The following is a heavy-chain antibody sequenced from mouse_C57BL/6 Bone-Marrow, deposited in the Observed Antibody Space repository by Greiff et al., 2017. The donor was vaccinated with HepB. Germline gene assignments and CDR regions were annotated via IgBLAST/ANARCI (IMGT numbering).Heavy chain of an antibody. J-gene: IGHJ4*01. CDR2: IRSKSSNYAT. V-gene: IGHV10-3*01. D-gene: IGHD1-1*01. CDR3: VRGITTVVAPYYAMDY. Sequence: VQLVESGGGLVQPKGSLKLSCAASGFTFNTYAMHWVRQAPGKGLEWVARIRSKSSNYATYYADSVKDRFTISRDDSQSMLYLQMNNLKTEDTAMYYCVRGITTVVAPYYAMDYWGQGTSVTVSS. CDR1: GFTFNTYA.